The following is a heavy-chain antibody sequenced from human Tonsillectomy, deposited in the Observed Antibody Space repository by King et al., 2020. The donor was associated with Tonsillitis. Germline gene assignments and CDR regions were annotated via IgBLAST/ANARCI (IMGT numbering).Heavy chain of an antibody. Sequence: QLQESGPGLVKPSETLSLTCTVSGGYISSYYWSWIRQPPGKGLEWIGYIYYSGITNYNPSLKSRVTISVDTSKNQFSLKLSSLTAADTAVYYCASSMVGATRVFDYWGQGTLVTVSS. J-gene: IGHJ4*02. V-gene: IGHV4-59*01. CDR1: GGYISSYY. CDR2: IYYSGIT. CDR3: ASSMVGATRVFDY. D-gene: IGHD1-26*01.